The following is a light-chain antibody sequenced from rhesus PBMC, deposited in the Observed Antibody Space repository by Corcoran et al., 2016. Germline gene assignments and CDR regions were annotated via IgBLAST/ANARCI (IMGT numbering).Light chain of an antibody. Sequence: DIVLTQSPATLSLSPGERATLSCRASQSVRNSLAWYQQMPGQVPRLLIYDSSTRVSGIPGRISGSGSGTDFTLPISSLEPEDFGIYYCQHYITWPRTFGQGTKVEVK. CDR3: QHYITWPRT. V-gene: IGKV3-42*03. CDR2: DSS. CDR1: QSVRNS. J-gene: IGKJ1*01.